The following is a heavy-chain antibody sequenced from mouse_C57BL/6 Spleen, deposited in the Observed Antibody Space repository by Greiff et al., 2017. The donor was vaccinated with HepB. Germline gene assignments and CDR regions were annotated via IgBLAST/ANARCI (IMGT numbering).Heavy chain of an antibody. D-gene: IGHD6-5*01. J-gene: IGHJ3*01. CDR2: IYPRSGNT. Sequence: VMLVESGAELARPGASVKLSCKASGYTFTSYGISWVKQRTGQGLEWIGEIYPRSGNTYYNEKFKGKATLTADKSSSTAYMELRSLTSEDSAVYFCARAYGHEGVWFAYWGQGTLVTVSA. CDR1: GYTFTSYG. CDR3: ARAYGHEGVWFAY. V-gene: IGHV1-81*01.